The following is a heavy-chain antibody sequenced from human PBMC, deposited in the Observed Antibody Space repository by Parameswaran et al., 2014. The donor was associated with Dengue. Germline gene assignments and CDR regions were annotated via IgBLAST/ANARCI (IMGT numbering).Heavy chain of an antibody. J-gene: IGHJ4*02. Sequence: AGGSLRLSCKGSGYSFTSYWIGWVRQMPGKGLEWMGIIYPGDSDTRYSPSFQGQVTISADKSISTAYLQWSSLKASDTAMYYCARRRGPQTSQYYFDYWGQGTLVTVSS. CDR1: GYSFTSYW. CDR3: ARRRGPQTSQYYFDY. D-gene: IGHD3-10*01. V-gene: IGHV5-51*01. CDR2: IYPGDSDT.